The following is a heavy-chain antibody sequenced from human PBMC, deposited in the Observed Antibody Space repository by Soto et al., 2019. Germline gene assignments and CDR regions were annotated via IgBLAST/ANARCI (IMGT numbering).Heavy chain of an antibody. D-gene: IGHD6-6*01. CDR1: GFTVSSNY. J-gene: IGHJ4*02. V-gene: IGHV3-53*01. CDR2: IYSGGST. CDR3: ARDVGVWYSSSLRRFDY. Sequence: PGGSLRLSCAASGFTVSSNYMSWVRQAPGKGLEWVSVIYSGGSTYYADSVKGRFTISRDNSKNTLYLQMNSLRAEDTAVYYCARDVGVWYSSSLRRFDYWGQRTLVTVSS.